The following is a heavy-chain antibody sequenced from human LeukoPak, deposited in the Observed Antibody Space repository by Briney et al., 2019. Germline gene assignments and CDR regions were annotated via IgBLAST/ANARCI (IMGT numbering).Heavy chain of an antibody. Sequence: GRSLRLSCAASGFTFSSYGMHWVRQAPGKGLEWVAVISYDGSNKYYADSVKGRFTISRDNSKNTLYLQMNSLRAEDTAVYYCARAGSVGATPDAFDIWGQGTMVTVSS. CDR2: ISYDGSNK. CDR1: GFTFSSYG. J-gene: IGHJ3*02. V-gene: IGHV3-30*03. D-gene: IGHD1-26*01. CDR3: ARAGSVGATPDAFDI.